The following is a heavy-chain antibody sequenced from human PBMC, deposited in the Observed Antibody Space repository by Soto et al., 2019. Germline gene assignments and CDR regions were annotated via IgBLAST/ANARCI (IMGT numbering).Heavy chain of an antibody. V-gene: IGHV4-59*01. Sequence: ETQCLTCTVSGGTISRNCWTWIRQTPGKGLEWIGYVYNSGSTNYNPSLKSRVTISEDTSKSQFSLKVNSMTAADTAVYYCARYRREAVAGYTLDNWGQGILVTVSS. J-gene: IGHJ4*02. D-gene: IGHD6-13*01. CDR1: GGTISRNC. CDR3: ARYRREAVAGYTLDN. CDR2: VYNSGST.